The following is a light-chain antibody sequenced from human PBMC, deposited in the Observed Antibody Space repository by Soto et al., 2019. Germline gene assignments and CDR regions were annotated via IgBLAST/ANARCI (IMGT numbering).Light chain of an antibody. CDR3: QQYYSYPWT. CDR2: KAS. CDR1: QSISVW. Sequence: DIQMTQSPSTLSASVGDRVTITCRASQSISVWLAWYQQKAGKAPNLLIYKASRLQSGVPSRFSGSGSGTDFTLTISCLQYEDFATYECQQYYSYPWTFGQGTKVDIK. J-gene: IGKJ1*01. V-gene: IGKV1-5*03.